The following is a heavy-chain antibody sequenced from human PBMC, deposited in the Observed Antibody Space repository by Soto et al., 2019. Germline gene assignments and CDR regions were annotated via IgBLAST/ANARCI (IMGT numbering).Heavy chain of an antibody. Sequence: SETLSLTCTVSGGSISSYYWSWIRQPPGKGLEWIGYIYYSGSTNYNPSLKSRVTISVDTSKNQFSLKLSSVTAADTAVYYCARTSYYDFWSGKFDYWGQGTLVTGSS. V-gene: IGHV4-59*08. CDR3: ARTSYYDFWSGKFDY. D-gene: IGHD3-3*01. CDR2: IYYSGST. CDR1: GGSISSYY. J-gene: IGHJ4*02.